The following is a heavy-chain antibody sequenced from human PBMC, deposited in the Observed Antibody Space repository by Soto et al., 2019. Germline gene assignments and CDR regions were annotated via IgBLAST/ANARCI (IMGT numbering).Heavy chain of an antibody. J-gene: IGHJ4*02. Sequence: SETLSLTCTVSGGSISSYFWNWIRQPPGKGLEWIGYIYYSGSTNYNPSLKSRVTMSVDTSKNQFYLKLSSVTAADTAVYYCARSGIVATRTDYFDYWGQGTQVTVSS. CDR1: GGSISSYF. CDR2: IYYSGST. V-gene: IGHV4-59*01. CDR3: ARSGIVATRTDYFDY. D-gene: IGHD6-13*01.